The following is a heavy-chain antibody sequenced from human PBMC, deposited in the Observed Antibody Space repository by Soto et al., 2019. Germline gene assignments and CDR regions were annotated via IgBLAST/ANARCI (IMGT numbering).Heavy chain of an antibody. D-gene: IGHD3-10*01. V-gene: IGHV1-58*01. CDR2: IVVGSGNT. Sequence: GASVKVSCKASGFTFTSSAVQWVRQARGQRIEWIGWIVVGSGNTNYAQKFQERVTITRDMSTSTAYMELSSLRSEDTAVYYCAATPGGLLWFGELLYEMSGENWFDPWGQGTLVTVSS. CDR1: GFTFTSSA. J-gene: IGHJ5*02. CDR3: AATPGGLLWFGELLYEMSGENWFDP.